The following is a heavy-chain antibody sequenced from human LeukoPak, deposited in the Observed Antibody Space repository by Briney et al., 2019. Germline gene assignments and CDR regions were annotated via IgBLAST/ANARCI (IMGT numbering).Heavy chain of an antibody. Sequence: SSETLSLTCAVYGGSFSGYYWTWIRQTPGKGLEWIGEMNPSGSTNYNPSLKSRVTISVDTSKNQFSPKLSSVTAADTAVYYCARGRQDVTMIVVVMTAVSYYLDVWGKGTTVTVS. J-gene: IGHJ6*03. D-gene: IGHD3-22*01. CDR3: ARGRQDVTMIVVVMTAVSYYLDV. CDR1: GGSFSGYY. CDR2: MNPSGST. V-gene: IGHV4-34*01.